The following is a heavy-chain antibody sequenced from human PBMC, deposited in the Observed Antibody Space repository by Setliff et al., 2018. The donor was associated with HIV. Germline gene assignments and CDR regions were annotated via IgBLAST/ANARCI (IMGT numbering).Heavy chain of an antibody. D-gene: IGHD3-22*01. CDR1: GYTFTSYE. CDR3: ATAPLYYYDSSGPFDY. V-gene: IGHV1-8*02. CDR2: MNPNSGNT. J-gene: IGHJ4*02. Sequence: ASVKVSCKASGYTFTSYEINWVRQATGQGLEWMGWMNPNSGNTGYAQKFQGRVTMTEDTSTDTAYMELSSLRSEDTAVYYCATAPLYYYDSSGPFDYWGQGTLVTVSS.